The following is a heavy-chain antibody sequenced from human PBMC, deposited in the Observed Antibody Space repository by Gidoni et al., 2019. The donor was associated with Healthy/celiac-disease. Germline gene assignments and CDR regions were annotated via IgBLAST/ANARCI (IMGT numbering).Heavy chain of an antibody. D-gene: IGHD6-19*01. CDR3: ANPPGYSSGWPYGMDV. V-gene: IGHV3-23*01. J-gene: IGHJ6*02. CDR1: AFTFRRYA. Sequence: EVQLLASGGGLVQPGGPPRLFCAASAFTFRRYAMSWVRQAPGKGLGWVSAISGSGGSTYYADSVKGRFTISRDNSKNTLYLQMNSLRAEDTAVYYCANPPGYSSGWPYGMDVWGQGTTVTVSS. CDR2: ISGSGGST.